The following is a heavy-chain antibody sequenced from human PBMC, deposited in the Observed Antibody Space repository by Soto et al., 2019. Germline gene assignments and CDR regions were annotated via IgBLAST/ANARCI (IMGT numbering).Heavy chain of an antibody. D-gene: IGHD3-3*01. CDR1: GFTFSSYA. Sequence: GGSLRLSCAASGFTFSSYAMHWVRQAPGKGLEWVAVISYDGSNKYYADSVKGRFTISRDNSKNTLYLQMNSLRAEDTAVYYCARAPQSRFSESLLSNYFDYWGQGTLVTVCS. CDR3: ARAPQSRFSESLLSNYFDY. CDR2: ISYDGSNK. V-gene: IGHV3-30-3*01. J-gene: IGHJ4*02.